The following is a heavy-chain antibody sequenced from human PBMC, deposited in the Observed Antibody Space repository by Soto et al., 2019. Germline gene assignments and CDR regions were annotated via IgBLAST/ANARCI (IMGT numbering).Heavy chain of an antibody. J-gene: IGHJ6*02. V-gene: IGHV4-39*01. CDR3: ARRVDYYYYGMDV. CDR1: GGSISSSSYY. Sequence: PSETLSLTCTVSGGSISSSSYYWGWIRQPPGKGLEWIGSIYYSGSTYYNPSLKSRVTISVDTSKNQFSLKLSSVTAADTAVYYCARRVDYYYYGMDVWGQGTTVTVSS. D-gene: IGHD2-15*01. CDR2: IYYSGST.